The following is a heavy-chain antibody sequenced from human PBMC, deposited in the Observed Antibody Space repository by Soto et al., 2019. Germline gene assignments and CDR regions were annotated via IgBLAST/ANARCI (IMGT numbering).Heavy chain of an antibody. D-gene: IGHD4-17*01. Sequence: GGSLRLSCAASGFTFSSYAMNWVRHPPGKGLEWVSGINDRGRSTYYADSVKGRFTIPRDNAKSSLFLQMNSLRPDDTALYYCAKDMKWGGMTTIHYFVSWGQGTLVTVS. CDR2: INDRGRST. J-gene: IGHJ4*02. V-gene: IGHV3-23*01. CDR1: GFTFSSYA. CDR3: AKDMKWGGMTTIHYFVS.